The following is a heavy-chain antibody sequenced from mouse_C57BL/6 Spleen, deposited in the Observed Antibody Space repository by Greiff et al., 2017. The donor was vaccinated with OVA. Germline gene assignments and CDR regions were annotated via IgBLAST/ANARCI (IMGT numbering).Heavy chain of an antibody. D-gene: IGHD2-14*01. CDR2: INPDSSTI. V-gene: IGHV4-1*01. CDR3: ARPVLEGYFDV. J-gene: IGHJ1*03. Sequence: EVKLLQSGGGLVQPGGSLKLSCAASGIDFSRYWMSWVRRAPGKGLEWIGEINPDSSTINYAPSLKDKFIISRDNAKNTLYLQMSKVRSEDTALYYCARPVLEGYFDVWGTGTTVTVSS. CDR1: GIDFSRYW.